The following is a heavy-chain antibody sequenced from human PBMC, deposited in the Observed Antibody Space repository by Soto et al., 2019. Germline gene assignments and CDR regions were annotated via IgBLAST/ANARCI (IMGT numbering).Heavy chain of an antibody. CDR2: ISYDGSNK. CDR3: ARNPVAGTGGGYYYYGMDV. J-gene: IGHJ6*02. CDR1: GFTFSSYA. D-gene: IGHD6-19*01. V-gene: IGHV3-30-3*01. Sequence: LRLSFAASGFTFSSYAMHWVRQAPGKGLEWVAVISYDGSNKYYADSVKGRFTISRDNSKNTLYLQMNSLRAEDTAVYYCARNPVAGTGGGYYYYGMDVWGQGTTVTVSS.